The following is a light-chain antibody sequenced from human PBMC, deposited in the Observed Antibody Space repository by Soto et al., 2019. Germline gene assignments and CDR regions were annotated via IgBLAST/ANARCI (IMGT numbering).Light chain of an antibody. V-gene: IGKV3-11*01. J-gene: IGKJ3*01. CDR1: QSVTSY. Sequence: EIVLTQSPATLSLSPGDTATLSCRASQSVTSYLAWYQPRPGQAPRLLIYHASSRAPDIPDRFSGSGYGTDFTLTISGLEPEDFAVYYCQHRSNWPPICPFGPGTKVDIK. CDR2: HAS. CDR3: QHRSNWPPICP.